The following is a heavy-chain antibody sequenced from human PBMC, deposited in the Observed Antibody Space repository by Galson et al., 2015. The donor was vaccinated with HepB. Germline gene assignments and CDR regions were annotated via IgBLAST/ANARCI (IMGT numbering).Heavy chain of an antibody. D-gene: IGHD2-15*01. Sequence: SVKVSCKASGYTFSTYSITWVRQAPGQGLEWTGWISPYNRDTNYARKFQGRVTMTTDTFTSTAYMELRSLRSDDTAVYYCARGALVGVVGGRLNNWFDPWGQGTLVTVSS. J-gene: IGHJ5*02. CDR1: GYTFSTYS. V-gene: IGHV1-18*01. CDR3: ARGALVGVVGGRLNNWFDP. CDR2: ISPYNRDT.